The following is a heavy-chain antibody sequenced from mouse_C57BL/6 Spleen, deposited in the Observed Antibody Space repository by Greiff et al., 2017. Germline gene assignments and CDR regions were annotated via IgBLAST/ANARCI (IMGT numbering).Heavy chain of an antibody. D-gene: IGHD1-1*01. CDR1: GFTFSSYA. J-gene: IGHJ3*01. CDR2: ISSGGDYI. CDR3: TRNCGSSPWFAY. V-gene: IGHV5-9-1*02. Sequence: DVKLVESGEGLVKPGGSLKLSCAASGFTFSSYAMSWVRQTPEKRLEWVAYISSGGDYIYYADTVKGRFTISRDNARDTLYLQMSSLKSEDTAMDYCTRNCGSSPWFAYWGQGTLVTVSA.